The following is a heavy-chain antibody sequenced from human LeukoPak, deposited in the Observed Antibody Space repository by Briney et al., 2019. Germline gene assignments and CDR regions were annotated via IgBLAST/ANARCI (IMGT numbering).Heavy chain of an antibody. D-gene: IGHD6-19*01. J-gene: IGHJ3*02. CDR1: GFTFSSYS. CDR3: ASFGDSSGWSFDAFDI. Sequence: GSLRLSCAASGFTFSSYSMNWVRQAPGKGLEWVSSIGSSSSYIYYADSVKGRFTISRDNAKNSLYLQMNSLRAEDTAVYYCASFGDSSGWSFDAFDIWGQGTMVTVSS. CDR2: IGSSSSYI. V-gene: IGHV3-21*01.